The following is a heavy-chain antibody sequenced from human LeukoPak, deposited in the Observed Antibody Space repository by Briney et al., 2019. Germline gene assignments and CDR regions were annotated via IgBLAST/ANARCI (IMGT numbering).Heavy chain of an antibody. CDR3: ARDSGVTFFFDY. V-gene: IGHV3-21*01. Sequence: GGSLRLSCAASGFTFSSYSMNWVRQAPGKGLEWVSSISSSSSYIYYADSVKGRFTISRDNAKNSLYLQMNSLRAEDTAVYYCARDSGVTFFFDYWGQGTLVTVSS. J-gene: IGHJ4*02. CDR2: ISSSSSYI. D-gene: IGHD1-26*01. CDR1: GFTFSSYS.